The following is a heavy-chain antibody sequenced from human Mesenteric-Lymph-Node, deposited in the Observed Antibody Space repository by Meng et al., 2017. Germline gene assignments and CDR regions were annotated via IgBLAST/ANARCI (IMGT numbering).Heavy chain of an antibody. Sequence: EVQLVESGGGPLKRGASLRLSCAASGFTFSSYSMNWDRQAPGKGLEWVCCISSNSYYISYADSVKGRFTITRDNAENSVYLQMNSLRAEDTAVYYCAEGSGSYAVAYWGQGTLVTVSS. CDR3: AEGSGSYAVAY. D-gene: IGHD1-26*01. CDR2: ISSNSYYI. J-gene: IGHJ4*02. CDR1: GFTFSSYS. V-gene: IGHV3-21*01.